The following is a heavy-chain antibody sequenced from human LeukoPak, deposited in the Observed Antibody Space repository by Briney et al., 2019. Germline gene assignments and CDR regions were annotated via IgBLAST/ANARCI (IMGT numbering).Heavy chain of an antibody. Sequence: SETLSLTCTVSGGSVSSGSYYWSWIRQPPGKGLEWIGYIYYSGSTNYNPSLKSRVTISVDTSKNQFSLKLSSVTAADTAVYYCARVIGSSWYSRVDYFDYWGQGTLVTVSS. CDR2: IYYSGST. D-gene: IGHD6-13*01. CDR3: ARVIGSSWYSRVDYFDY. V-gene: IGHV4-61*01. CDR1: GGSVSSGSYY. J-gene: IGHJ4*02.